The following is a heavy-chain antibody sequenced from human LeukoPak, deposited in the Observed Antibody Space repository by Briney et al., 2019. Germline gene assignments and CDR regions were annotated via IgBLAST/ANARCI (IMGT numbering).Heavy chain of an antibody. J-gene: IGHJ4*02. CDR3: TTYPYGDSFDFNY. CDR1: GFTFSSYS. D-gene: IGHD4-17*01. CDR2: ISSSSSTI. V-gene: IGHV3-48*01. Sequence: GGSLRLSCAASGFTFSSYSMNWVRQAPGKGLEWVSYISSSSSTIYYADSVKGRFTISRDNAKNSLYLQMNSLKTEDTAVYYCTTYPYGDSFDFNYWGQGTLVTVSS.